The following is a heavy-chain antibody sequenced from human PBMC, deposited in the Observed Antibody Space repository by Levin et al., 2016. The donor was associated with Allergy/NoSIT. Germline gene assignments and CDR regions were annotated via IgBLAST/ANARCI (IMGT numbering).Heavy chain of an antibody. Sequence: WVRQAPGQGLEWMGYINTNTGTPTYARGFTGRFVFSLDSYVNTAYLQITSLKTEDTAMYFCATYDESSGYYDSDYYYGMDVWGQGTTVTVSS. D-gene: IGHD3-22*01. V-gene: IGHV7-4-1*02. CDR2: INTNTGTP. CDR3: ATYDESSGYYDSDYYYGMDV. J-gene: IGHJ6*02.